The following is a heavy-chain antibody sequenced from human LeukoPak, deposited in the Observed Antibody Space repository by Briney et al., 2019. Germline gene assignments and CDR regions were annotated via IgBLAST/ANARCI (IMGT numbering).Heavy chain of an antibody. CDR2: IGTAGDT. Sequence: GGSLRLSCAASGCTFSSYDMHWVRQATGKGLEWVSAIGTAGDTYYPGSVKGRFTISRENAKNSLYLQMNSLRAEDTAVYYCARVRYYDFWSGYYTGYYFDYWGQGTLVTVSS. CDR3: ARVRYYDFWSGYYTGYYFDY. D-gene: IGHD3-3*01. V-gene: IGHV3-13*01. J-gene: IGHJ4*02. CDR1: GCTFSSYD.